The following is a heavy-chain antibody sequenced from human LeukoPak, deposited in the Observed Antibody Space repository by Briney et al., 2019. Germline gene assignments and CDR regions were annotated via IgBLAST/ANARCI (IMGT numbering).Heavy chain of an antibody. CDR2: IYYSGST. J-gene: IGHJ5*02. Sequence: SETLSLTRTVSGGSISSYYWSWIRQPPGKGLEWIGYIYYSGSTNYNPSLKSRVTISVDTSKNQFSLKLSSVTAADTAVYYCARDPGDGYTPGWFDPWGQGTLVTVSS. CDR3: ARDPGDGYTPGWFDP. D-gene: IGHD5-24*01. CDR1: GGSISSYY. V-gene: IGHV4-59*01.